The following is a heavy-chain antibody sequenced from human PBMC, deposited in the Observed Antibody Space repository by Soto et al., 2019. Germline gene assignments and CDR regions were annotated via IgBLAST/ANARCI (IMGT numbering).Heavy chain of an antibody. Sequence: QVQLVESGGGVVQPGRSLRLSCAASGFTFSSYGIHWVRQAPVKGLEWVAVISYDGSNKYYADSVKGRFTISRDNSKNTLYLQMNSLRAEDTAVYYYAKDLWEAGGYFDYWGQGTLVTVSS. J-gene: IGHJ4*02. D-gene: IGHD3-16*01. CDR1: GFTFSSYG. V-gene: IGHV3-30*18. CDR2: ISYDGSNK. CDR3: AKDLWEAGGYFDY.